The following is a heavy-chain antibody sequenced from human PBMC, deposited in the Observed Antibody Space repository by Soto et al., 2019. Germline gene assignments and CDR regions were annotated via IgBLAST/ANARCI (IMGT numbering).Heavy chain of an antibody. D-gene: IGHD3-9*01. J-gene: IGHJ4*02. Sequence: PGGSLRLSCAASGFTFSIYSMNWFRQAPGKGLEWVSSISSSSSYIYYADSVKGRFTISRDNAKNSLYLQMNSLRAEDTAVYYCAKDLVLRYFDWLPQYFDYWGQGTLVTISS. V-gene: IGHV3-21*04. CDR2: ISSSSSYI. CDR3: AKDLVLRYFDWLPQYFDY. CDR1: GFTFSIYS.